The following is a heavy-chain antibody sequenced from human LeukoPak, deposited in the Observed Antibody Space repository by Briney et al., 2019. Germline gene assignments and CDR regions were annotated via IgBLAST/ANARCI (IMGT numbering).Heavy chain of an antibody. V-gene: IGHV1-18*01. Sequence: ASVKVSCKASGYTFTSCGISWVRQAPGQGLEWMGWISAYSGNTHYAQKFQGRVTMTTDTSTTTAYMELRGLRSDDTAVYYCARAEKPNWGNYYYYCMDVWGKGTTVTDSS. CDR1: GYTFTSCG. D-gene: IGHD7-27*01. J-gene: IGHJ6*03. CDR3: ARAEKPNWGNYYYYCMDV. CDR2: ISAYSGNT.